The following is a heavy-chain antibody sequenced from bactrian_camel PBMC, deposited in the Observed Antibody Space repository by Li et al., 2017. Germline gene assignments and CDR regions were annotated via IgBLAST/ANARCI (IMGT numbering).Heavy chain of an antibody. CDR1: YQYGTYC. CDR3: AAGNGGWFGGSWTSVAEYDY. J-gene: IGHJ4*01. V-gene: IGHV3S59*01. D-gene: IGHD6*01. CDR2: IDYDGTT. Sequence: WSLVLSCTASYQYGTYCMAWFRQAPGKEREGVASIDYDGTTLYERSVKGRFTISFGRDKNTLYLQMTSLKPDDTALYYRAAGNGGWFGGSWTSVAEYDYWGQGTQVTVS.